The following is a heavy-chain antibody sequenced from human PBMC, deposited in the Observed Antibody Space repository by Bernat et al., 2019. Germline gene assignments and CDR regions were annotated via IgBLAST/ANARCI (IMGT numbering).Heavy chain of an antibody. D-gene: IGHD5-12*01. CDR1: GFTFSTYA. V-gene: IGHV3-64*01. CDR3: ARDKDGGYAFDY. Sequence: EVEPVESGGGLVQPGGSLRLSCTASGFTFSTYAMHWVRQTPGKGLEYVSSLLGNGAHPQYANSVKGRFTISRDNSKNTLYLQMGSLRPEDTAMYYCARDKDGGYAFDYWGQGTLVTVSS. J-gene: IGHJ4*02. CDR2: LLGNGAHP.